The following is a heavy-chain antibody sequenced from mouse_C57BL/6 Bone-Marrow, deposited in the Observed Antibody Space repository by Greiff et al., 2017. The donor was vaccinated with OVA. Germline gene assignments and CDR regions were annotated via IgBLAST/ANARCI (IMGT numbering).Heavy chain of an antibody. V-gene: IGHV5-16*01. J-gene: IGHJ1*03. D-gene: IGHD1-1*01. Sequence: EVKLMESEGGLVQPGRSMKLSCTASGFTFSDYYMAWVRQVPEKGLEWVANINYDGSSTYYLDSLKSRFIISRDNAKNILYLQMSSLKSEDTATYYCARDKGTTVVDWYFDVWGTGTTVTVSS. CDR3: ARDKGTTVVDWYFDV. CDR1: GFTFSDYY. CDR2: INYDGSST.